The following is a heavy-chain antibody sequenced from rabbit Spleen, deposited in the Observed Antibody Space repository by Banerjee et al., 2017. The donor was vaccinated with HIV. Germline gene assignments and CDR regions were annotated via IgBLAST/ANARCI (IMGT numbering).Heavy chain of an antibody. D-gene: IGHD3-1*01. J-gene: IGHJ4*01. CDR2: INTYTGKP. V-gene: IGHV1S45*01. CDR1: GFSFSDRDV. Sequence: QEQLVESGGGLVKPEGSLTLTCKASGFSFSDRDVMCWVRQAPGKGLQWIACINTYTGKPVYAAWAKGRFTLSRTPSTTVTLQMASLAAADTATYFCARDLASVVGWNFNLWGPGPLVPVS. CDR3: ARDLASVVGWNFNL.